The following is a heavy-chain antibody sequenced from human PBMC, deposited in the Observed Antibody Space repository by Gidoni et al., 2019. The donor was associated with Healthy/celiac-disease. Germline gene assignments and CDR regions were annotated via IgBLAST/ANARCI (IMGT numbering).Heavy chain of an antibody. CDR3: ARGEWLLAYYGMDV. Sequence: QVQLVESGGGVVQPGRSLRPSCAASGFPFCSYAMHWVRQAPGKGLEWVAVISYDGSNKYYADSVKGRFTISRDNSKNTLYLQMNSLRAEDTAVYYCARGEWLLAYYGMDVWGQGTTVTVSS. CDR1: GFPFCSYA. D-gene: IGHD5-12*01. CDR2: ISYDGSNK. V-gene: IGHV3-30-3*01. J-gene: IGHJ6*02.